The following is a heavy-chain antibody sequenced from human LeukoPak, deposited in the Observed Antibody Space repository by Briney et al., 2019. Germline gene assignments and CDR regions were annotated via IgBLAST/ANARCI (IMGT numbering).Heavy chain of an antibody. Sequence: GRSLRLSCAASGFTSDDYAMHWVRQAPGKGLEWVSGISWNSGSIGYADSVKGRFTISRDNAKNSLYLQMNSLRAEDTALYYCAKSTGIAAAGKDFDYWGQGTLVTVSS. CDR2: ISWNSGSI. V-gene: IGHV3-9*02. CDR3: AKSTGIAAAGKDFDY. D-gene: IGHD6-13*01. CDR1: GFTSDDYA. J-gene: IGHJ4*02.